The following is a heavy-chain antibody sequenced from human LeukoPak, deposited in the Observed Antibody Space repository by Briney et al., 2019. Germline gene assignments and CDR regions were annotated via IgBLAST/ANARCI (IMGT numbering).Heavy chain of an antibody. CDR3: ACSPFDY. D-gene: IGHD2-15*01. J-gene: IGHJ4*02. Sequence: GGSLRLSCAASGFTFSSYAMHWVRQAPGKGLEWVAVISYDGSNKYYADSVKGRFTISRDNSKNTLYLQMNSLRAEDTTVYYCACSPFDYWGQGTLVTVSS. V-gene: IGHV3-30*04. CDR2: ISYDGSNK. CDR1: GFTFSSYA.